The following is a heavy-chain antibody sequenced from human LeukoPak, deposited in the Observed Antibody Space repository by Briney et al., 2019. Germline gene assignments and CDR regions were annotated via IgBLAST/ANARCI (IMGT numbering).Heavy chain of an antibody. D-gene: IGHD4/OR15-4a*01. J-gene: IGHJ3*02. V-gene: IGHV3-48*03. Sequence: GGSLRPSCAASGFTFSSYEMNWVRQAPGKGLEWVSYISGSGSTVYYADSVKGRFTISRDNAKNSLYLQMNSLRAEDTAVYYCARDPYGGKHDAFDIWGQGTMVTVSS. CDR3: ARDPYGGKHDAFDI. CDR2: ISGSGSTV. CDR1: GFTFSSYE.